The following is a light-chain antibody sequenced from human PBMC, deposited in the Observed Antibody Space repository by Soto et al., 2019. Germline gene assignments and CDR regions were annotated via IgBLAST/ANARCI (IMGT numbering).Light chain of an antibody. CDR1: QSISSY. V-gene: IGKV1-39*01. Sequence: DVPIALSQSYLSASLRDTITIIFRASQSISSYLNWYQQKPGKAPKLLIYAASSLQSGVPSRFSGSGSGTDFTLTISSLQPEDFATYHCQQSYSTPITFGQGTRLEIK. CDR2: AAS. CDR3: QQSYSTPIT. J-gene: IGKJ5*01.